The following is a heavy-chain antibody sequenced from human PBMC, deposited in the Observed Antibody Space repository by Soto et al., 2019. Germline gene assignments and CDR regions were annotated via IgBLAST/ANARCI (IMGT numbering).Heavy chain of an antibody. CDR2: IWYDGSNQ. Sequence: QVQLVESGGGVVQPGRSLRLSCAASGFSFSRYGMHWVRRAPGKGLEWVAVIWYDGSNQYYADSVKGRFTISRDNSNNTLYLEVNSLRVEDTAVYYCARGIVGRAYYDYWGQGTLVTVSS. V-gene: IGHV3-33*01. D-gene: IGHD1-26*01. CDR3: ARGIVGRAYYDY. J-gene: IGHJ4*02. CDR1: GFSFSRYG.